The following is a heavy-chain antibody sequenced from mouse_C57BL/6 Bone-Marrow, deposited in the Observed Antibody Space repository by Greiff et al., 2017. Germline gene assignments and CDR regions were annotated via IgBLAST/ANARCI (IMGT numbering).Heavy chain of an antibody. Sequence: QVQLQQPGAELVKPGASVKLSSKASGYTFTSYWMHWVKQRPGRGLEWIGRIDPNSGGTKYTEKFKSKATLTVDKPSSTAYMQLSSLTSEDSAVYYCARGITTVVGGYYYAMDYWGQGTSVTVSS. D-gene: IGHD1-1*01. CDR3: ARGITTVVGGYYYAMDY. CDR1: GYTFTSYW. J-gene: IGHJ4*01. CDR2: IDPNSGGT. V-gene: IGHV1-62-3*01.